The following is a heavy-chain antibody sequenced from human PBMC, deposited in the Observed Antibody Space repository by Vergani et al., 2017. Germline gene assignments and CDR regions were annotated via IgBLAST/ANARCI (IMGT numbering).Heavy chain of an antibody. J-gene: IGHJ4*02. CDR1: GGSISSYY. V-gene: IGHV4-59*01. CDR3: ARDSPTIFFDY. CDR2: IYYSGST. D-gene: IGHD3-3*01. Sequence: QVQLQESGPGLVKPSETLSLTCTVSGGSISSYYWSWIRQPPGKGLEWIGYIYYSGSTNYNPSLKSRVTISVYTSKNQFSLKLSSVTAADTAVYYCARDSPTIFFDYWGQGTLVTVSS.